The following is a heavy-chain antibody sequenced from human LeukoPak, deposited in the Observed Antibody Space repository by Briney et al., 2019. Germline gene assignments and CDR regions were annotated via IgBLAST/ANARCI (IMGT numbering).Heavy chain of an antibody. CDR2: INANSGGT. V-gene: IGHV1-2*02. CDR1: GHTFTGYY. J-gene: IGHJ4*02. D-gene: IGHD3-22*01. CDR3: ARVRYYDASGYTKAFDY. Sequence: ASVKVSCKASGHTFTGYYMHWVRQAPGQGLEWMGWINANSGGTNYAQKFQGRVTMTRDTSISTAYMELSRLRSDDMAVYYCARVRYYDASGYTKAFDYWGQGTLVTVSS.